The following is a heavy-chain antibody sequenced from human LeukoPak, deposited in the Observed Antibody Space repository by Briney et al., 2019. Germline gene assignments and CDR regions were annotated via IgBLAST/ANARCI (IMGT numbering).Heavy chain of an antibody. D-gene: IGHD6-6*01. CDR2: IYHSGST. CDR3: ARDREYSSSLVAFDI. V-gene: IGHV4-38-2*02. CDR1: GGSISSFY. Sequence: SETLSLTCTVSGGSISSFYWSWIRQPPGKGLEWIGSIYHSGSTYYNPSLKSRVTISVDTSKNQFSLKLSSVTAADTAVYYCARDREYSSSLVAFDIWGQGTMVTVSS. J-gene: IGHJ3*02.